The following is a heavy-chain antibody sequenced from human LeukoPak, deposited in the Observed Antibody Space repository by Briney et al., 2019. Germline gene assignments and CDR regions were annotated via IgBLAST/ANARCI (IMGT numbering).Heavy chain of an antibody. CDR2: VGPYNRKT. CDR3: ARGRPRGVWHFYFDY. J-gene: IGHJ4*02. V-gene: IGHV1-18*01. CDR1: GYAFSSYG. Sequence: GASGTVSFKSAGYAFSSYGIGWVRQAPGQGLEWMGWVGPYNRKTNYSQKFQGRVTMTTDTSTNTAYLELRTLRSDDTAVYYCARGRPRGVWHFYFDYWGQGTLVTVSS.